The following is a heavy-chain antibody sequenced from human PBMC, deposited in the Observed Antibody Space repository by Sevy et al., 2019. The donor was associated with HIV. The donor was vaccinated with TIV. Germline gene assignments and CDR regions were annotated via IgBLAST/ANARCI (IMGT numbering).Heavy chain of an antibody. Sequence: GGSLRLSCAASGFTFSSYSMNWVRQAPGKGLEWVSSISSSSSYIYYADSVKGRFTISRDNAKNSLYLQMNSLRAEDRAVYYCARDSLGPRADIVIWGQGTMVTVSS. D-gene: IGHD2-15*01. CDR2: ISSSSSYI. CDR1: GFTFSSYS. V-gene: IGHV3-21*01. CDR3: ARDSLGPRADIVI. J-gene: IGHJ3*02.